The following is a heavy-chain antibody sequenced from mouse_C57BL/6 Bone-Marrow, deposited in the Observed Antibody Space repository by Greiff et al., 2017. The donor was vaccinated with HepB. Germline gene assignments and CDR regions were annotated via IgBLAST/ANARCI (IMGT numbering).Heavy chain of an antibody. D-gene: IGHD2-5*01. CDR3: ARKRYSNYVGYWYFDV. J-gene: IGHJ1*03. V-gene: IGHV2-9-1*01. CDR2: IWTGGGT. CDR1: GFSLTSYA. Sequence: VHLVESGPGLVAPSQSLSITCTVSGFSLTSYAISWVRQPPGKGLEWLGVIWTGGGTNYNSALKSRLSISKDNSKSQVFLKMNSLQTDDTARYYCARKRYSNYVGYWYFDVWGTGTTVTVSS.